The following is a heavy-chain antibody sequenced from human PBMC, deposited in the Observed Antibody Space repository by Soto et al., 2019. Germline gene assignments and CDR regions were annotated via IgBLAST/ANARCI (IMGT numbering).Heavy chain of an antibody. CDR1: GGSISSYY. Sequence: SETLSLTCTVSGGSISSYYWSWIRQPPGKGLEWIGYIYYSGSTNYNPSLKSRVTISVDTSENQFSLKLSSVTAADTAVYYCARDQGYDFWSGYYSRYYFDYWGQGTLVTVSS. J-gene: IGHJ4*02. CDR3: ARDQGYDFWSGYYSRYYFDY. V-gene: IGHV4-59*01. D-gene: IGHD3-3*01. CDR2: IYYSGST.